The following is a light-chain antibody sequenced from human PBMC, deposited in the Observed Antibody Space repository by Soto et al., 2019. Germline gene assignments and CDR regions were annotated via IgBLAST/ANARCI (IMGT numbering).Light chain of an antibody. V-gene: IGLV6-57*04. CDR2: EDN. CDR3: QSLYNSHVV. CDR1: SGSIASNY. Sequence: NFMLTQPHSVSESPGKTVTISCTRSSGSIASNYVQWYQQRPGSAPTTVIYEDNQRPSGVPDRFSGSIDSSSNSASLTISGLKAEDEADHHRQSLYNSHVVFGGGTKLTVL. J-gene: IGLJ2*01.